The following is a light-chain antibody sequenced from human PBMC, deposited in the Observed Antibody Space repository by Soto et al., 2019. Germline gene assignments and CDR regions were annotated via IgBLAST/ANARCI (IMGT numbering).Light chain of an antibody. V-gene: IGKV1-39*01. CDR3: LHSYSTAWT. CDR1: QSINRY. Sequence: DIQMTQSPSSLSASVGDRVTITCRASQSINRYLNWYQQKPGKAPKLLIYSASNLQSGVPSRFSGSGSGTDFTLIISSLQPEDFATYYCLHSYSTAWTFGQGTRVDI. CDR2: SAS. J-gene: IGKJ1*01.